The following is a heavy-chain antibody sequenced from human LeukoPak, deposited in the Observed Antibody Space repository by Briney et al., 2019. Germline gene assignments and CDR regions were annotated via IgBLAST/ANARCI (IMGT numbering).Heavy chain of an antibody. Sequence: GGSLRLSCAASGFTVSSNYMSWVRQAPGKGLEWVSVIYSGGSTYYADSVKGRFTISRDNSKNTLYLRMNSLRAEDTAVYYCARAPNTRLYYGMDVWGQGTTVTVSS. D-gene: IGHD4/OR15-4a*01. CDR2: IYSGGST. CDR3: ARAPNTRLYYGMDV. V-gene: IGHV3-53*01. CDR1: GFTVSSNY. J-gene: IGHJ6*02.